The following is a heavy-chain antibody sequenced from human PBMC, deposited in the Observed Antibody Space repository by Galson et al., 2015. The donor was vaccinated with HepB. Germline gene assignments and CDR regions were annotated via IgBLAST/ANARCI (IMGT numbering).Heavy chain of an antibody. CDR2: IYYSGST. Sequence: TLSLTCTVSGGSISSGDYYWSWIRQPPGKGLEWIGYIYYSGSTYYNPSLKSRVTISVDTSKNQFSLKLSSVTAADTAVYYCARAATQQLRWSPAFDYWGQGTLVTVSS. D-gene: IGHD4-23*01. J-gene: IGHJ4*02. V-gene: IGHV4-30-4*01. CDR1: GGSISSGDYY. CDR3: ARAATQQLRWSPAFDY.